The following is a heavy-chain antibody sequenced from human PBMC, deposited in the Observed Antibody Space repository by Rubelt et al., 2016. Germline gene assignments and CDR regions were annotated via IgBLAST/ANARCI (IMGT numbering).Heavy chain of an antibody. J-gene: IGHJ4*02. D-gene: IGHD4-11*01. CDR3: ARSQGDDYSKGAFGYYFDY. V-gene: IGHV1-69*02. Sequence: QGRVTITADKSTSTAYMELSSLRSEDTAVYYCARSQGDDYSKGAFGYYFDYWGQGTLVTVSS.